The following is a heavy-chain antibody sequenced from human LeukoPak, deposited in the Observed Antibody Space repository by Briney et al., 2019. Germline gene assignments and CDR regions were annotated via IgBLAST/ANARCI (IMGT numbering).Heavy chain of an antibody. CDR1: GGSISSSSYY. J-gene: IGHJ5*02. D-gene: IGHD5-18*01. CDR2: IYYSGST. V-gene: IGHV4-39*07. CDR3: GRERPHSYGPNWLDP. Sequence: PSETLSLTCTVSGGSISSSSYYWGWIRQPPGKGLEWIGSIYYSGSTYYNPSLKSRVTISVDTSKNQFSLKLSSVTAAATAVYYWGRERPHSYGPNWLDPWGQGTLVTVSS.